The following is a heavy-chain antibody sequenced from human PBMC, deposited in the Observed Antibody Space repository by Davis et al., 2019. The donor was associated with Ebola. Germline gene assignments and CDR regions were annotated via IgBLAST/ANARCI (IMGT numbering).Heavy chain of an antibody. D-gene: IGHD4-17*01. CDR3: ARNREYGENNWFDP. CDR2: IHYSGDT. Sequence: PSETLSLTCTVSGGSISSYYWGWIRQPPGKGLEWIGYIHYSGDTNHNPSLKSRVTISVDTSKNQFSLKLSSVTAADTAVYYCARNREYGENNWFDPWGQGTLVTVSS. J-gene: IGHJ5*02. V-gene: IGHV4-59*01. CDR1: GGSISSYY.